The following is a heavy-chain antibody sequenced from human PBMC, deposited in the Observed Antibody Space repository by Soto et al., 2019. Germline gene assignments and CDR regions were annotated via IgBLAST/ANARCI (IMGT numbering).Heavy chain of an antibody. D-gene: IGHD6-6*01. CDR1: GGTFSSYA. Sequence: ASVKVPCKASGGTFSSYAISWVRQAPGQGLEWMGGIIPIFGTANYAQKFQGRVTITADESTSTAYMELSSLRSEDTAVYYCARDRGGLPEEQLVTAYWGQGTLVTVSS. V-gene: IGHV1-69*13. CDR2: IIPIFGTA. CDR3: ARDRGGLPEEQLVTAY. J-gene: IGHJ4*02.